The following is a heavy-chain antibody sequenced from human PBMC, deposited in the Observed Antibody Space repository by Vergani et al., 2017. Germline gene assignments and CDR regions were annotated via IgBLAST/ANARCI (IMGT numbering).Heavy chain of an antibody. CDR2: VHRNGNT. V-gene: IGHV4-38-2*01. Sequence: QVDLQESGPGLVKSSETLSLTCAVSGYSVGSGYYWGWFRQPPGRGLEWIGCVHRNGNTYYNSSLRSRATISTDTSKNQFSLRLTSVTAADTAVYYCASQNPYGSAHVDFWGRGVLVTVSA. CDR1: GYSVGSGYY. D-gene: IGHD3-10*01. J-gene: IGHJ4*02. CDR3: ASQNPYGSAHVDF.